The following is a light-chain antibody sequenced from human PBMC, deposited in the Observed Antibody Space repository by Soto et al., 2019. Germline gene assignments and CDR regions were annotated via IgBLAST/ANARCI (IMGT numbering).Light chain of an antibody. Sequence: DVQVTQSPSFVSASVGDRVTITCRASQGISNWLAWYQQKPGAAPHLLICGASNLESGVPARFSGSGLGTHFTFTIVSLQPEDSATYYCQQTNSFPITFGRGTRLEI. CDR1: QGISNW. V-gene: IGKV1-12*01. CDR3: QQTNSFPIT. CDR2: GAS. J-gene: IGKJ5*01.